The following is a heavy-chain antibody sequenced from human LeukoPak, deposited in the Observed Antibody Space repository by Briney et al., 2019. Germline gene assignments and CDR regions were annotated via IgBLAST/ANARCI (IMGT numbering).Heavy chain of an antibody. D-gene: IGHD6-19*01. Sequence: SETLSLTCTVSGGSISSSSYYWGWIRQPPGKGLEWIGSIYYSGSTYYNPSLKSRVTISVDTSKNQFSLKLSSVTAADTAVYYCARRIAVAGTSYYYYGMDVWGQGTTDTVSS. J-gene: IGHJ6*02. V-gene: IGHV4-39*01. CDR2: IYYSGST. CDR1: GGSISSSSYY. CDR3: ARRIAVAGTSYYYYGMDV.